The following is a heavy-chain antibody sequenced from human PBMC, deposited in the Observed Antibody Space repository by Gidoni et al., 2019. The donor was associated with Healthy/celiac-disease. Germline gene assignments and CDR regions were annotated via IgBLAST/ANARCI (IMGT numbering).Heavy chain of an antibody. V-gene: IGHV3-23*01. CDR2: ISGSGGST. Sequence: EVQLLESGGVLVQPVGSLRLSCAASGFTCSSYALSWVRQAPGKGLEWVSAISGSGGSTYYADSVKGRFTISRDNSKNTLYLQMNSLRAEDTAVYYCVVNRNMGAFDIWGQGTMVTVSS. CDR1: GFTCSSYA. J-gene: IGHJ3*02. CDR3: VVNRNMGAFDI. D-gene: IGHD1-1*01.